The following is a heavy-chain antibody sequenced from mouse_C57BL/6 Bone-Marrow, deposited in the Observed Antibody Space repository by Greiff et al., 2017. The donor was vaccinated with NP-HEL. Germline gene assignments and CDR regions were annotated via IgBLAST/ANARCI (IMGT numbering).Heavy chain of an antibody. Sequence: QVQLQQSGPELVKPGASVKISCKASGYTFTDYYINWVKQRPGQGLEWIGWIFPGSGSTYYNEKFKGKVTLTVDKSSSTAYMLLSSLTSEDSAVYFCARSTSYYSNYYAMDYWGQGTSVTVSS. CDR1: GYTFTDYY. V-gene: IGHV1-75*01. CDR3: ARSTSYYSNYYAMDY. J-gene: IGHJ4*01. CDR2: IFPGSGST. D-gene: IGHD2-5*01.